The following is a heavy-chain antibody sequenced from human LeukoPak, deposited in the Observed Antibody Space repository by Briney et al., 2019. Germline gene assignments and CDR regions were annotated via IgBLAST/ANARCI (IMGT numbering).Heavy chain of an antibody. V-gene: IGHV1-69*06. CDR3: ATAAGMRTPGYWFDP. J-gene: IGHJ5*02. CDR1: GGTFSSYA. D-gene: IGHD2-2*01. Sequence: GASVKVSCKASGGTFSSYAISWVRQAPGQGLEWMGGIIPIFGTANYAQKFQGRVTITADKSTSTAYMELSSLRSEDTAVYYCATAAGMRTPGYWFDPWGQGTLVTVSS. CDR2: IIPIFGTA.